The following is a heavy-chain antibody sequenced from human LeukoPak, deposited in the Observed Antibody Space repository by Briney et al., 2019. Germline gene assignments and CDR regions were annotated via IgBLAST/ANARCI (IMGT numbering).Heavy chain of an antibody. CDR2: ISWNSGSI. Sequence: GGPLRLSCEASGFSFDDYAMHWVRQAPGKGLEWVSGISWNSGSIGYADSVKGRFTISRDNAKNSLYLQMNSLRAEDTALYYCAKDILPRVAIPDYWGQGTLVTVSS. CDR3: AKDILPRVAIPDY. V-gene: IGHV3-9*01. D-gene: IGHD3-3*01. J-gene: IGHJ4*02. CDR1: GFSFDDYA.